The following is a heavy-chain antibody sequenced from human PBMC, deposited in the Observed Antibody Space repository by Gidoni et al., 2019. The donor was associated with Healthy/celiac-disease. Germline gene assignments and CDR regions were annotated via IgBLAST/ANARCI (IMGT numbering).Heavy chain of an antibody. CDR1: GFTFSRYS. V-gene: IGHV3-48*01. J-gene: IGHJ4*02. Sequence: EVQLVESGGGLAQPGGSLRLSCAASGFTFSRYSMNWVRQAPGKGLEWVSYSSSSSSTIYYADSVKGRFTISRDNAKTSLYLQMNSLRAEDTAVYYCARGYCSSTSCLIFDYWGQGTLVTVSS. D-gene: IGHD2-2*01. CDR3: ARGYCSSTSCLIFDY. CDR2: SSSSSSTI.